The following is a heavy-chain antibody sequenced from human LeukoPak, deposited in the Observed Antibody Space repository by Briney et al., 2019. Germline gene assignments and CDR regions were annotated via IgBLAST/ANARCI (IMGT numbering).Heavy chain of an antibody. CDR3: ARGAILVAAEIDY. J-gene: IGHJ4*02. D-gene: IGHD2-2*01. CDR2: LYHSGST. CDR1: GGSISSGGYA. V-gene: IGHV4-30-2*01. Sequence: SQTLSLTCAVSGGSISSGGYAWSWIRQPPGKGLEWIGYLYHSGSTYYNPSLKSRVTISVDRSKNQFSLKLSSVTAADTAVYYCARGAILVAAEIDYWGQGTLVTVSS.